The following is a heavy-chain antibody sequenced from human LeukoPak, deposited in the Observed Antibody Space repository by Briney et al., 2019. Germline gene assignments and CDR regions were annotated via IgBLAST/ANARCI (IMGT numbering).Heavy chain of an antibody. D-gene: IGHD4-17*01. Sequence: ASVKVSCKASGYTFTGYYMHWVRQAPGQGLEWMGWINPNSGGTNYAQKFQGRVTMTRDTSISTAYMELRRLRSDDTAVYYCARDLMTTVTIGYWGQGTLVTVSS. CDR2: INPNSGGT. CDR3: ARDLMTTVTIGY. V-gene: IGHV1-2*02. CDR1: GYTFTGYY. J-gene: IGHJ4*02.